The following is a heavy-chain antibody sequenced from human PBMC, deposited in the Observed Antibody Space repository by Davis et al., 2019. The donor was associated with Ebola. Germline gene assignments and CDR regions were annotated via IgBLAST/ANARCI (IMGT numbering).Heavy chain of an antibody. CDR1: GGSFSGYY. Sequence: SETLSLTCAVYGGSFSGYYWSWIRQSPEKGLEWIGEVNDSGSTNYSPSLKSRDTLSVDTSKNQFSLKLTSVTAADTAAYYCARTTRDSGWFLDYWGQRILVTVSS. J-gene: IGHJ4*02. V-gene: IGHV4-34*01. CDR2: VNDSGST. CDR3: ARTTRDSGWFLDY. D-gene: IGHD6-19*01.